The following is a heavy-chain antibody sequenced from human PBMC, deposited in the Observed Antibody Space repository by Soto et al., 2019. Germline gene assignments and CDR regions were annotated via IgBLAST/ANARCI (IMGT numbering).Heavy chain of an antibody. Sequence: QVQLVQSGTEVKKPGSSVKVSCKASGDTFSFYTINWVRQAPGLGLEWVGRINPIVSMSNYAQKFQGRVSMTAEKSTSTAYMELRSLRSDDTAMYFWAASYGSGYRAFDYWGQGALVSVSS. D-gene: IGHD3-10*01. CDR3: AASYGSGYRAFDY. CDR1: GDTFSFYT. CDR2: INPIVSMS. J-gene: IGHJ4*02. V-gene: IGHV1-69*02.